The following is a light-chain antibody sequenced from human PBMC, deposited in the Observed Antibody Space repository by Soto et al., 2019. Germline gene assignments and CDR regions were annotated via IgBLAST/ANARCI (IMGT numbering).Light chain of an antibody. J-gene: IGLJ1*01. V-gene: IGLV2-11*01. CDR2: DVS. CDR1: SSDVGGYNY. Sequence: QSALTQPRSVSGSPGQSVTISCTGTSSDVGGYNYVSWYLQHPGKAPKVMIYDVSKRPSGVPDRFSGSKSGNTASLTISGLQSEDEAAYYCCSFAGNYIYVFGTGTKVTVL. CDR3: CSFAGNYIYV.